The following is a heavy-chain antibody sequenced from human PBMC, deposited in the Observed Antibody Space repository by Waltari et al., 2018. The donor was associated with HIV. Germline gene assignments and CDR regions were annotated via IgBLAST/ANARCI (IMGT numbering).Heavy chain of an antibody. J-gene: IGHJ6*02. CDR2: INPNSGGT. Sequence: QVQLVQSGAEVQTPGASVKVSCKASGYSFTGHYMPWVRQAPGQGLEWMGRINPNSGGTNYAQKFQGRVTMTRDTSISTAYMELSRLRSDDTAVYYCARDGRLWFGELFNGMDVWGQGTTVTVSS. D-gene: IGHD3-10*01. CDR1: GYSFTGHY. CDR3: ARDGRLWFGELFNGMDV. V-gene: IGHV1-2*06.